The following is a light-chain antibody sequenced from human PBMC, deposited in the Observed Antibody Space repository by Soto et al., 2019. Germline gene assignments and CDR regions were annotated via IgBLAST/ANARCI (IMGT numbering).Light chain of an antibody. V-gene: IGLV2-14*01. Sequence: QSALTQPASVSGSPGQSITISCNGTSRDVGGYNYVSWYQQHPGKAPKLMIYDVSNRPSGVSNRFSGSKSGNTASLTISGLQAEDEADYYCSSYTSSSTLVVFGGGTKVTVL. CDR1: SRDVGGYNY. J-gene: IGLJ2*01. CDR3: SSYTSSSTLVV. CDR2: DVS.